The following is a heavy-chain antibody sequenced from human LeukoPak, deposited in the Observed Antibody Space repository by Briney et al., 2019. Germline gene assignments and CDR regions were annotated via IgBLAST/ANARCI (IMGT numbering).Heavy chain of an antibody. Sequence: GGSLRLSCAASGFTFSDYYMSWIRQAPGKGLEWVSYISRGGSTTYYADSVKGRFTISRDNSKNTLYLQMNSLRAEDTAVYYCAKEAPTGIAAAGDYWGQGTLVTVSS. V-gene: IGHV3-11*01. D-gene: IGHD6-13*01. J-gene: IGHJ4*02. CDR1: GFTFSDYY. CDR2: ISRGGSTT. CDR3: AKEAPTGIAAAGDY.